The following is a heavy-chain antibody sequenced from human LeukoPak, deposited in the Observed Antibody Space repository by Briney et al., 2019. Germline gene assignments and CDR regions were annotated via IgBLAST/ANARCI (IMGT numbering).Heavy chain of an antibody. CDR3: AKDGGTHFDH. CDR1: GFTFSSYG. Sequence: PGRSLRLSCAASGFTFSSYGMNWVRQAPGKGLEWVSYISSSGTTISYAQSVKGRFTITRDNAQNSLTLHMNTLRADDTAVYYCAKDGGTHFDHWGQGTLVTVSS. D-gene: IGHD1-26*01. J-gene: IGHJ4*02. CDR2: ISSSGTTI. V-gene: IGHV3-48*01.